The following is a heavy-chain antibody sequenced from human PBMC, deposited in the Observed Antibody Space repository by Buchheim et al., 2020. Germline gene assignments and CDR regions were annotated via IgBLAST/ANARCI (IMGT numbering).Heavy chain of an antibody. CDR3: ARDDSSGWPYYYYYYGMDV. CDR1: GFTFSSYW. V-gene: IGHV3-74*01. Sequence: EVQLVESGGGLVQPGGSLRLSCAASGFTFSSYWMHWVRQAPGKGLVWVSRINSDGSSTSYADSVKGRFTISRDNAKNTRYLKMNSLRAEDTAVYYCARDDSSGWPYYYYYYGMDVWGQGTT. D-gene: IGHD6-19*01. J-gene: IGHJ6*02. CDR2: INSDGSST.